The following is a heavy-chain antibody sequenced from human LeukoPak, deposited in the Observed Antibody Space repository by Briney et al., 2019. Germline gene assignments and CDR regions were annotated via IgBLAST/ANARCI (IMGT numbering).Heavy chain of an antibody. CDR2: ISSSSYI. J-gene: IGHJ4*02. Sequence: PGGSLRLSCAASGFTFSSYSMNWVRQAPGKGLEWVSSISSSSYIYYADSVKGRFTISRDNAKNSLYLQMNSLRAEDTAVYYCARAVLWFGELFLFDYWGQGTLVTVSS. CDR3: ARAVLWFGELFLFDY. D-gene: IGHD3-10*01. CDR1: GFTFSSYS. V-gene: IGHV3-21*01.